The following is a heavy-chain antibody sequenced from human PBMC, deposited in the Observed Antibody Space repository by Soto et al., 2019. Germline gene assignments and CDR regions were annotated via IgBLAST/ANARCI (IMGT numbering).Heavy chain of an antibody. CDR3: ARVGPPSPSVIWFFDL. V-gene: IGHV1-69*01. CDR1: GGSFRTYA. Sequence: QGQLLQSGAEVKKPGSSVKVSCKASGGSFRTYAINWVRQAPGQGLEWMGGIIPRLAAPAYAQKFQGRLTITADESTTPVYMEPSSLTSEDTAVYYCARVGPPSPSVIWFFDLWGRGTLVTVSS. CDR2: IIPRLAAP. J-gene: IGHJ2*01. D-gene: IGHD2-21*01.